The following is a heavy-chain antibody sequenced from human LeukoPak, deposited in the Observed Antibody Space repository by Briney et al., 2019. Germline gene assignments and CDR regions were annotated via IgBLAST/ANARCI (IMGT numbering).Heavy chain of an antibody. CDR3: ARDSSVDAFDI. Sequence: SETLSLTCTVSGGSISSSSYYWGWIRQPPGKGLEWIGSIYYSGSTYYNSSLKSRVTISVDTSKNQFSLKLSSVTAADTAVYYCARDSSVDAFDIWGQGTMVTVSS. V-gene: IGHV4-39*07. CDR2: IYYSGST. CDR1: GGSISSSSYY. D-gene: IGHD3-22*01. J-gene: IGHJ3*02.